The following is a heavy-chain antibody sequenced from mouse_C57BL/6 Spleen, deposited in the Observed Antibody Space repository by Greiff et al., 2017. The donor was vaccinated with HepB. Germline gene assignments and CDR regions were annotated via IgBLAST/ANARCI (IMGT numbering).Heavy chain of an antibody. CDR1: GYTFTGYW. CDR2: LLPGRGST. Sequence: QVQLQQSGAELMKPGASVKLSCKATGYTFTGYWIEWVKQRPGHGLEWIGELLPGRGSTNYNEKFKGKATFTADTSSNTAYMQLSSLTTEDSAIYYCANYYGSSYDGYAMDYWGQGTSVTVSS. J-gene: IGHJ4*01. D-gene: IGHD1-1*01. CDR3: ANYYGSSYDGYAMDY. V-gene: IGHV1-9*01.